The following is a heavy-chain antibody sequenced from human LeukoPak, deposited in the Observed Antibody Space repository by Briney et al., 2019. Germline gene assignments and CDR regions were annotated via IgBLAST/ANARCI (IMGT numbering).Heavy chain of an antibody. V-gene: IGHV1-18*01. CDR3: ARGVEMATMV. D-gene: IGHD5-24*01. J-gene: IGHJ4*02. CDR2: ISAYNGNT. Sequence: RASVKVSCKASGYTFTSYGISWVRQAPGQGLEWMGWISAYNGNTNYAQKLQGRVTMTRDTSTNTVYMELSSLRSEDTAVYYCARGVEMATMVWGQGTLVTVSS. CDR1: GYTFTSYG.